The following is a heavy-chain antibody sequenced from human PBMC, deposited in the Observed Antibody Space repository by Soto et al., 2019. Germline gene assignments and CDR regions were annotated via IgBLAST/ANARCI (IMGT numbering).Heavy chain of an antibody. CDR1: GFTCSSYA. V-gene: IGHV3-23*01. J-gene: IGHJ5*02. D-gene: IGHD2-15*01. CDR3: AKGGSGPP. CDR2: ISGSGGST. Sequence: RGSLKLSGAASGFTCSSYAMSWVRQAPGKGLEWVSAISGSGGSTYYADAVKGRFTISRDNSKNTLYLQMNSLRAEDTAVYYCAKGGSGPPWGQGTLVTVTS.